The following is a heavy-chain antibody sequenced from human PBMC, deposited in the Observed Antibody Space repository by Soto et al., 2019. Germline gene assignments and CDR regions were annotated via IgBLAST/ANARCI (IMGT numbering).Heavy chain of an antibody. CDR2: ISGYNGNT. V-gene: IGHV1-18*04. Sequence: GASVKVSCKASGYTFTSYAITWVRQAPGQGLEWMGWISGYNGNTNYAQKFQGRVTITADESTSTAYMELSSLRSEDTAVYYCARDRCSGGSCYFDYWGQGTLVTVSS. CDR1: GYTFTSYA. J-gene: IGHJ4*02. D-gene: IGHD2-15*01. CDR3: ARDRCSGGSCYFDY.